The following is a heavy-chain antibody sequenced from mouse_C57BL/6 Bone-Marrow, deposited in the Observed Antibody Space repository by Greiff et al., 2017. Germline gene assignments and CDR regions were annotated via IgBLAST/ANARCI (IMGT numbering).Heavy chain of an antibody. J-gene: IGHJ2*01. CDR1: GYTFTDYE. D-gene: IGHD1-1*01. V-gene: IGHV1-15*01. CDR3: TRDYDGSLVLFDY. Sequence: VQLVESGAELVRPGASVTLSCKASGYTFTDYEMHWVKQTPVHGLEWIGAIDPETGGPAYNQPFQGKALLTAAKSSSTAYMELRSLTSEDSAVYYCTRDYDGSLVLFDYWGQGTTLTVSS. CDR2: IDPETGGP.